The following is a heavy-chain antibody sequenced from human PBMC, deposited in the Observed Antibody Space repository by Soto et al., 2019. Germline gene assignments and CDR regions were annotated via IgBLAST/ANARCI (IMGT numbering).Heavy chain of an antibody. CDR3: ARGSYGGNS. D-gene: IGHD4-17*01. CDR1: GGSISSYY. Sequence: QVQLQESGPGLVKPSETLSLTCTVSGGSISSYYWSWIRQPPGKGLEWIGYIYYSGSTNYSPSLTSRVTISVDTSKNQFSLKLSSVTAADTAVYYCARGSYGGNSWGQGTLVTVSS. V-gene: IGHV4-59*01. CDR2: IYYSGST. J-gene: IGHJ4*02.